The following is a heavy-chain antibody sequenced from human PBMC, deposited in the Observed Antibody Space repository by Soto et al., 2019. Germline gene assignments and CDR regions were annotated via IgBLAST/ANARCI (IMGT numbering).Heavy chain of an antibody. CDR3: ARYGFSGSRWSKFDY. V-gene: IGHV4-31*02. J-gene: IGHJ4*02. D-gene: IGHD6-13*01. Sequence: LSLTCTVSGVTVSSDAYYWSWIRQPPGKGLEWIGNIYHTGSTYYSPSLKSRVDISLDKSKNQFSLWLSSVTAADTAVYYCARYGFSGSRWSKFDYWGQGTLVTVSS. CDR1: GVTVSSDAYY. CDR2: IYHTGST.